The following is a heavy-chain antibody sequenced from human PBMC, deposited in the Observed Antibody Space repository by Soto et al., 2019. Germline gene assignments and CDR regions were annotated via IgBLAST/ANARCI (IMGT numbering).Heavy chain of an antibody. CDR3: ARSIFGVVIYYYGMDV. J-gene: IGHJ6*02. Sequence: GGSLRLSCAASGFTFSSYSMNWVRQAPGKGLEWVSSISSSSSYIYYADSVKGRFTISRDNAKNSLYLQMNSLRAEDTAVYYCARSIFGVVIYYYGMDVWGRGTTVTVSS. CDR1: GFTFSSYS. CDR2: ISSSSSYI. V-gene: IGHV3-21*01. D-gene: IGHD3-3*01.